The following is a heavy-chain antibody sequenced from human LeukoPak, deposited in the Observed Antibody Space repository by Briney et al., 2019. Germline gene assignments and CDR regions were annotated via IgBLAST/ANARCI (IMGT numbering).Heavy chain of an antibody. J-gene: IGHJ4*02. CDR2: ISWDGGST. Sequence: GGSLRLSCAASGFTFDDYAMHWVRQAPGKVLEWVSLISWDGGSTCYADSVKGRFTISRDNSKNSLYLQMNSLRTEDTALYYCAKLYDSSGYYFFLDYWDQGTLVTVSS. V-gene: IGHV3-43*02. D-gene: IGHD3-22*01. CDR3: AKLYDSSGYYFFLDY. CDR1: GFTFDDYA.